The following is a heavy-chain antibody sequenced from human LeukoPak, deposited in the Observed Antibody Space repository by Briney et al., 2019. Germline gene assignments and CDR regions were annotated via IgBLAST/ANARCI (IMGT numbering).Heavy chain of an antibody. CDR1: GDSVSGHY. CDR3: ARAPMAITTSAFPDAFEF. V-gene: IGHV4-59*02. D-gene: IGHD5-12*01. J-gene: IGHJ3*01. CDR2: VSYSGGT. Sequence: PSQTLSLTCTVSGDSVSGHYWSWIRQTPGNGLECIGYVSYSGGTNSNPSLNTRVSISLETSKNQFSLKLSSPAAADPAVYYCARAPMAITTSAFPDAFEFWGQGTMVTVSS.